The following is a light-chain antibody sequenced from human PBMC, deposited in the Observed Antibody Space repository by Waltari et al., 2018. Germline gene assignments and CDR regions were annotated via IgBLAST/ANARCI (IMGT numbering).Light chain of an antibody. CDR2: DAS. CDR1: QTVSTY. V-gene: IGKV3-11*01. J-gene: IGKJ1*01. CDR3: LQRSLWPWT. Sequence: IVLTQSPATLSLSPGERATLSCRASQTVSTYLAWFQQKPGQAPRLLLEDASNRAPGIPARFSGSGSGTDFSLTISSLEPEDFAVYYCLQRSLWPWTFGQGTKVAVK.